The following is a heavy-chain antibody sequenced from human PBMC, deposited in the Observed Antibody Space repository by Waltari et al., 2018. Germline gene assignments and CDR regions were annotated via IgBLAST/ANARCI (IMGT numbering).Heavy chain of an antibody. CDR3: AKGHTGYYVNWFAS. CDR1: GFTYSDYA. D-gene: IGHD3-9*01. V-gene: IGHV3-23*01. CDR2: ISGSGRDR. Sequence: EVQLLDSGGGLVQPGGSLRLSCAASGFTYSDYARAWVRQAPGEGLQWGSAISGSGRDRYYRDSVKGRFTISRYNSQNILYLEMYSLRAEDTAVYFCAKGHTGYYVNWFASWGQGTLVTVSS. J-gene: IGHJ5*01.